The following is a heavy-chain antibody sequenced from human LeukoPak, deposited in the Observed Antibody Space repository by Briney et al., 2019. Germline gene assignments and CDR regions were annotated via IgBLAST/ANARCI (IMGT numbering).Heavy chain of an antibody. D-gene: IGHD3-16*01. CDR1: AGSISTYC. Sequence: SETLSLTCTISAGSISTYCWSWIRQPPGKGLEWIGYISYSGSTNYHPSLKSRVTISVDTSKNQFSLRLSSVTAADTAVYYCARGGYYDPPRDYWGQGTLVTVSS. CDR3: ARGGYYDPPRDY. CDR2: ISYSGST. J-gene: IGHJ4*02. V-gene: IGHV4-59*01.